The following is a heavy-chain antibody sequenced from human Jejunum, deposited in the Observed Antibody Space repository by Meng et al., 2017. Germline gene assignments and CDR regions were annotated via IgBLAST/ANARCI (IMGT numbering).Heavy chain of an antibody. D-gene: IGHD6-6*01. CDR1: GGSLSSAAYH. CDR2: IYYRGGT. V-gene: IGHV4-61*08. CDR3: AHSSSSSSFGFDY. J-gene: IGHJ4*02. Sequence: VRVPEPGPGLVRPSEPLSLTCPVPGGSLSSAAYHWNWTRQPPGKGLEWIGYIYYRGGTTYSPSLNSRVTISIDTAKNQVSLKVSSVTAADTAVYYCAHSSSSSSFGFDYWGQGTLVTVSS.